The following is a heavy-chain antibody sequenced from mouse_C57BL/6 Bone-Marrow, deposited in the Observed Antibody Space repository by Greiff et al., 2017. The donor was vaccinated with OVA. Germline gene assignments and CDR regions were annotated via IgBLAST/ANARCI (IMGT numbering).Heavy chain of an antibody. CDR3: TRKGFDYDYDVD. D-gene: IGHD2-4*01. V-gene: IGHV1-15*01. CDR2: IDPETGGT. Sequence: VQLQQSGAELVRPGASVTLSCKASGYTFTDYEMHWVKQTPVHGLEWIGAIDPETGGTDYNQKFKGKAILTADKSSSTAYMELRSLTSEDSAVYYCTRKGFDYDYDVDWGQGTTLTVSS. J-gene: IGHJ2*01. CDR1: GYTFTDYE.